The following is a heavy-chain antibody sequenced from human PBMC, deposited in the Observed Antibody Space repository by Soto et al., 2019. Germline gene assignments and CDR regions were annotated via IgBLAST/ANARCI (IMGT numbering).Heavy chain of an antibody. V-gene: IGHV3-9*01. Sequence: EVQLVESGGGLVQPGKSLRLSCAASGFTFEDYAMRWVRQAPGKGLEWVSGISWNISDIGYADSVKGRFTISRDNAKNSLYLEMNSLVPEDTAVYYCAKGISRYFDHWGQGALVTVSS. CDR1: GFTFEDYA. CDR3: AKGISRYFDH. J-gene: IGHJ4*02. CDR2: ISWNISDI. D-gene: IGHD2-2*01.